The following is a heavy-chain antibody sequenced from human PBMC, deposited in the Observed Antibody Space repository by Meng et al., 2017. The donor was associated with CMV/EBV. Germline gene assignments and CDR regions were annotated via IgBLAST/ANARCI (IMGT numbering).Heavy chain of an antibody. J-gene: IGHJ4*02. CDR2: IRTHNGDT. V-gene: IGHV1-18*01. Sequence: ASVQVSCKTSGYPFSTYSMIWVRQAPGQGLEWMAWIRTHNGDTRYAQKVQGRVTVTTDTSTNTAYMELRSLTSDDTAVYYWARGEGNYYFDNWGQGTLVTVSS. CDR1: GYPFSTYS. CDR3: ARGEGNYYFDN.